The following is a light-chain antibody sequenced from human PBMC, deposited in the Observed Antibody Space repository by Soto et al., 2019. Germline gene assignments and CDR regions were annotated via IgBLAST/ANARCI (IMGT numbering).Light chain of an antibody. CDR1: KSDIGVYDF. CDR2: EVV. CDR3: SSYAGSSNV. Sequence: QSALTQPPSASGSPGQSVTISCTGTKSDIGVYDFVSWYQHHPGKAPRLIIYEVVQRPSGVPDRFSDSKSGNTASLTVSGLQAEDEADYYCSSYAGSSNVFGTGTKLTVL. V-gene: IGLV2-8*01. J-gene: IGLJ1*01.